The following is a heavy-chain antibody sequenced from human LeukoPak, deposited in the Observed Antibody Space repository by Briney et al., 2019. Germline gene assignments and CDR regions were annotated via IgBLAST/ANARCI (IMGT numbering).Heavy chain of an antibody. CDR3: AGGPPDFYNSGSYYNGYNWFDS. J-gene: IGHJ5*01. Sequence: SETLSLTCAVYGGSISSSSYYWGWIRQPPGKGLEWIGSIYYSGSTYYNPSLKSRVTISVDTSKNQFSLKLSSVTAADTAVYYCAGGPPDFYNSGSYYNGYNWFDSWGQGTLVTVSS. CDR1: GGSISSSSYY. CDR2: IYYSGST. D-gene: IGHD3-10*01. V-gene: IGHV4-39*01.